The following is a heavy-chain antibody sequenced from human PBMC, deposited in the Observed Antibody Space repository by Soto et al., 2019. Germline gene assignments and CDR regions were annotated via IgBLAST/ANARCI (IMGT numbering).Heavy chain of an antibody. CDR3: AIDGQYCSGDCLDY. Sequence: QVQLVQSGAEVKKPGSSVKVSCKASGGTFSSYAIRWVRQASGQGLEWMGGSIPIFGTANYAQKFQGRVTITADESTSTAYMELSSLRSEDTAVYYCAIDGQYCSGDCLDYWGQGTLVTLSS. D-gene: IGHD2-15*01. CDR2: SIPIFGTA. CDR1: GGTFSSYA. V-gene: IGHV1-69*12. J-gene: IGHJ4*02.